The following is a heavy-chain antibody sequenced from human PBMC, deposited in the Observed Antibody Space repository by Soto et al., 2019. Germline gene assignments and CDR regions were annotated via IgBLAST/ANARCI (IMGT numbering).Heavy chain of an antibody. V-gene: IGHV3-21*01. CDR3: TRVGNYYSYAMDV. Sequence: EVELVESGGALVKPGGSLTVSCAASGFTFSFFTMNWVRQAPGKGLEWVSSIVSSSNYKHYADSVKGRFSISRDNAKNSLYLHMSSLRAEDTGIYYCTRVGNYYSYAMDVWGPGTTVTVSS. CDR2: IVSSSNYK. CDR1: GFTFSFFT. D-gene: IGHD2-15*01. J-gene: IGHJ6*02.